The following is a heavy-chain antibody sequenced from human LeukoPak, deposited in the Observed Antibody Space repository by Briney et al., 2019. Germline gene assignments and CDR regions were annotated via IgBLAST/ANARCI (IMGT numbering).Heavy chain of an antibody. V-gene: IGHV4-4*07. D-gene: IGHD1/OR15-1a*01. J-gene: IGHJ4*02. CDR3: ARGEHSVDS. Sequence: SETLSLTCTVSGGAIRSHYWNWIRQPAGKGLEWIGRIYSSGYTNDNPFLKSRITMSVDMSKNQFSLRLNSVTAADTAVYYCARGEHSVDSWGQGMLVTVS. CDR1: GGAIRSHY. CDR2: IYSSGYT.